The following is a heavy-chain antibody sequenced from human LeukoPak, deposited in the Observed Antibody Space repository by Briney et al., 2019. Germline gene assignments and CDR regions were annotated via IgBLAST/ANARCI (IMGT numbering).Heavy chain of an antibody. CDR2: INPDGSVK. D-gene: IGHD3-16*01. CDR1: AFTFGSNW. J-gene: IGHJ6*02. V-gene: IGHV3-7*03. Sequence: GGSLRLSCVISAFTFGSNWMSWVRQAPGKGLEWVANINPDGSVKYYVDSVEGRFTISRDNAKNSLYLQMSNLRAEDTAVYFCARGGGLDVWGQGATVTVSS. CDR3: ARGGGLDV.